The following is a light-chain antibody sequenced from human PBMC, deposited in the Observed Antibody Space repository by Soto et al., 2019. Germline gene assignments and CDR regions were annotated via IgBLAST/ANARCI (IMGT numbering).Light chain of an antibody. CDR1: RDITNY. Sequence: DTQMTQSPSAMSASVGDRVTITCRASRDITNYVAWFQQKPGQVPKRLIYAASSLHRGVPSRFSGSGSGTEFTLTISSLQPEDFATYYCLQHNTYPYTFGQGTKLEIK. J-gene: IGKJ2*01. CDR2: AAS. CDR3: LQHNTYPYT. V-gene: IGKV1-17*03.